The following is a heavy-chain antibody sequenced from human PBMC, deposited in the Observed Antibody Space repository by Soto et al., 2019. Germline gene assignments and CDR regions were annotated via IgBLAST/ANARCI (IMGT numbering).Heavy chain of an antibody. Sequence: QVQLLESGGGVVQPGRSLRLSCAASGFTFSSYAMHWVRQAPGKGLEWVAVVSYDGSNKYYADSVKGRFTISRDNSKNKLYVQMNSLRAEDTAGDYGARDLEQWLAKESYWGQGTLVRVAS. V-gene: IGHV3-30-3*01. CDR3: ARDLEQWLAKESY. J-gene: IGHJ4*02. D-gene: IGHD6-19*01. CDR2: VSYDGSNK. CDR1: GFTFSSYA.